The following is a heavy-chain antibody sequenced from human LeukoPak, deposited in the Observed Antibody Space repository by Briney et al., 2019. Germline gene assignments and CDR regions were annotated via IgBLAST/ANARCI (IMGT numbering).Heavy chain of an antibody. V-gene: IGHV3-48*01. CDR1: GFTFSSYS. Sequence: GGSLRLSCAASGFTFSSYSMNWVRQAPGKGLEWISYITSTGSTTYYADSVKGRFTISRDNANNSVSLQMSSLRAEDTAVYYCATGFWGYCSRNSCPPDNWGQGTLVTVAS. CDR2: ITSTGSTT. J-gene: IGHJ4*02. D-gene: IGHD2-2*01. CDR3: ATGFWGYCSRNSCPPDN.